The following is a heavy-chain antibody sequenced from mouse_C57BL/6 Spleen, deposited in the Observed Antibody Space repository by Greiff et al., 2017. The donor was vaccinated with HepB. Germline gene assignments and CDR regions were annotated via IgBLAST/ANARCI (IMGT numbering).Heavy chain of an antibody. CDR2: IDPSDSYT. D-gene: IGHD4-1*01. CDR1: GYTFTSYW. J-gene: IGHJ4*01. CDR3: ARLTGTGYAMDY. V-gene: IGHV1-50*01. Sequence: QVHVKQPGAELVKPGASVKLSCKASGYTFTSYWMQWVKQRPGQGLEWIGEIDPSDSYTNYNQKFKGKATLTVDTSSSTAYMQLSSLTSEDSAVYYCARLTGTGYAMDYWGQGTSVTVSS.